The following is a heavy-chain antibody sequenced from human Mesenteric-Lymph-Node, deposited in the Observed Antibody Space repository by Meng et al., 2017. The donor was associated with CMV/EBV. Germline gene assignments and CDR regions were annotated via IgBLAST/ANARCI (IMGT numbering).Heavy chain of an antibody. CDR1: GFTFSNYA. D-gene: IGHD1-1*01. Sequence: GGSLRLSCAASGFTFSNYAMSWVRQAPGKGLEWVSVIYSSGTNTYYADSVKGRFTISRDNSKNMLYLQMNNLRAEDTAVYYCAKDKEERGWWYFDYWGQGTLVTVSS. CDR3: AKDKEERGWWYFDY. J-gene: IGHJ4*02. V-gene: IGHV3-23*03. CDR2: IYSSGTNT.